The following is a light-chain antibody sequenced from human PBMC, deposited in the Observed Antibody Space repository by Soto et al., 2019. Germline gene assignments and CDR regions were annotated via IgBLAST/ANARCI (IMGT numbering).Light chain of an antibody. Sequence: EIVLTQSPATLSLSPGERATLSCRASQGVSTYLAWYQQRPGQAPRLLIYEAANRGTGVPARFSGSGSGTDFTLTISSLEPEDFAVYYCQQRTNWPWPFGQGTKVEIK. CDR1: QGVSTY. J-gene: IGKJ1*01. CDR3: QQRTNWPWP. V-gene: IGKV3-11*01. CDR2: EAA.